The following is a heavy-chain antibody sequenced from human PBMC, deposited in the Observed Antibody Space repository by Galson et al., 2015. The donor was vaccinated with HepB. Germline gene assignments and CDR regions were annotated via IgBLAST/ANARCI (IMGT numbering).Heavy chain of an antibody. Sequence: SVKVSCKASGYTFTGYYMHWVRQAPGQGLEWMGWINPNSGGTNYAQKFQGWVTMTRDTSISTAYMELSRLRSDDTAEYYCAILAVAGPVALDYWGQGTLVTVSS. CDR2: INPNSGGT. J-gene: IGHJ4*02. D-gene: IGHD6-19*01. V-gene: IGHV1-2*04. CDR3: AILAVAGPVALDY. CDR1: GYTFTGYY.